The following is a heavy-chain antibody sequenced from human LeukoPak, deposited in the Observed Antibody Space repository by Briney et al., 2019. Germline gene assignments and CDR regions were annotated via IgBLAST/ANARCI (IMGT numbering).Heavy chain of an antibody. D-gene: IGHD3-3*01. Sequence: GGSLILSCAASGFTFSNAWMSWVRQAPGKGLEWVGRIKSKTDGGTTDYAAPVKGRFTISRDDSKNTLYLQMNSLKTEDTAVYYCTTVGSFWSGYPVWYWGQGTLVTVSS. V-gene: IGHV3-15*01. CDR2: IKSKTDGGTT. CDR1: GFTFSNAW. J-gene: IGHJ4*02. CDR3: TTVGSFWSGYPVWY.